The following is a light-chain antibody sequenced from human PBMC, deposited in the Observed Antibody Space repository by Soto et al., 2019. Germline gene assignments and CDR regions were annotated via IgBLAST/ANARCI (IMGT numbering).Light chain of an antibody. J-gene: IGLJ1*01. CDR2: EVS. V-gene: IGLV2-23*02. CDR3: CSYAGSRTYV. CDR1: SSDVGNCNC. Sequence: QSVLTQPASVSGSPGQSITISCTGASSDVGNCNCVSWYQQHPGKAPKLMIYEVSNRPSGVSDRFSGSKSGNTASLTISGLQTEDEADYYCCSYAGSRTYVFGPGTQLTVL.